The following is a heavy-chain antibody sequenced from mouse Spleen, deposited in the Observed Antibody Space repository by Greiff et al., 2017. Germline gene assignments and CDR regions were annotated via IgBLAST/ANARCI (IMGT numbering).Heavy chain of an antibody. V-gene: IGHV1-69*01. D-gene: IGHD2-1*01. CDR2: IDPSDSYT. CDR3: ARGLYYGNYVPFAY. Sequence: VQLQQPGAELVMPGASVKLSCKASGYTFTSYWMHWVKQRPGQGLEWIGEIDPSDSYTNYNQKFKGKATLTVDKSSSTAYMQLSSLTSEDSAVYYCARGLYYGNYVPFAYWGQGTLVTVSA. J-gene: IGHJ3*01. CDR1: GYTFTSYW.